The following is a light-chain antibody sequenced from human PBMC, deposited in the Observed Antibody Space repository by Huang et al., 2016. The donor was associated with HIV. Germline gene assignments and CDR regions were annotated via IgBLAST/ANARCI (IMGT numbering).Light chain of an antibody. CDR2: AAS. Sequence: GDRVTITCRASQGIRNSLAWYQQKPGKAPKLLVYAASRLESGVPAWFSGSGSGTKFTLTISSLQPEDFATYYCQQYHSSWTFGQGTKVEIK. V-gene: IGKV1-NL1*01. J-gene: IGKJ1*01. CDR1: QGIRNS. CDR3: QQYHSSWT.